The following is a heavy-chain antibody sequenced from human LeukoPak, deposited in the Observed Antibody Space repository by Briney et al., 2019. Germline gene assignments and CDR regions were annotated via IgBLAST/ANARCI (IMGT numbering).Heavy chain of an antibody. D-gene: IGHD3-16*01. Sequence: PSETLSLTCTVSGGSISSGGYYWSWIRQHPGKGLEWIGYIYYSGSTYYNPSLKSRVTISVDTSKNQFSLKLSSVTAADTAVYYCARPAWGGHALYGMDVWGQGTTVTVSS. J-gene: IGHJ6*02. CDR2: IYYSGST. V-gene: IGHV4-31*03. CDR1: GGSISSGGYY. CDR3: ARPAWGGHALYGMDV.